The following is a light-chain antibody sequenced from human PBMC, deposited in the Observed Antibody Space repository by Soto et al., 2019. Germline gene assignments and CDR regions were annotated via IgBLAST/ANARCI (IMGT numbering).Light chain of an antibody. J-gene: IGKJ1*01. CDR3: QQYGSSPRT. CDR2: GAS. Sequence: EIVLTQSPGTLSLSPGERATVSCGAIQSVSSSYLAWYQQKPGQAPRLLIHGASSRATGIPDRFSGSGSGTDFTLTISRLETEDFAVYSCQQYGSSPRTFGQGTKVDIK. CDR1: QSVSSSY. V-gene: IGKV3-20*01.